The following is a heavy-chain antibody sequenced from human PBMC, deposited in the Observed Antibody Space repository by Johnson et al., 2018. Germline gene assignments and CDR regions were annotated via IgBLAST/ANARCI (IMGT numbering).Heavy chain of an antibody. Sequence: QVQLQESGPGLVKPSEPLSLTCTVSGGSISSYYWSWIRQPPGKGLEWIGSIYYRGSPNYTPSLKSRVTISVDTSKNPFSLKLSSVTAADTAVYYCAGVRAVAGTENYYYGMDVWGQGTTVTVSS. D-gene: IGHD6-19*01. J-gene: IGHJ6*02. V-gene: IGHV4-59*01. CDR2: IYYRGSP. CDR1: GGSISSYY. CDR3: AGVRAVAGTENYYYGMDV.